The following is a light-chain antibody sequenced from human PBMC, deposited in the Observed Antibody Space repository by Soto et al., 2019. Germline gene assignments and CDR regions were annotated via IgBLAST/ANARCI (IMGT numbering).Light chain of an antibody. CDR2: EAS. J-gene: IGKJ1*01. Sequence: EIVMTQSPATLSVSPGERATLSCRASQSVSSNLAWYQQKPGQAPRLLIHEASIRATGVPARFSGSGSGTEFTLTISSLQPDDFATYYCQQYNTFWTFGPGTKVDTK. CDR1: QSVSSN. CDR3: QQYNTFWT. V-gene: IGKV3-15*01.